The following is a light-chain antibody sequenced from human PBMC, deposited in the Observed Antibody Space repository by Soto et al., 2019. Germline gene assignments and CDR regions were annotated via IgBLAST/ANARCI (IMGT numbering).Light chain of an antibody. J-gene: IGKJ1*01. CDR3: QQYNNWPWT. V-gene: IGKV3-15*01. CDR2: GAS. Sequence: EIVMTQSPATLSVSPGGRATLSCRASQSISDTLAWYQQKPGQAPRLLIHGASTRATGFPARFSGSGSGTDFTHTISSLQSEDFAVYYCQQYNNWPWTFGQGTKVEIK. CDR1: QSISDT.